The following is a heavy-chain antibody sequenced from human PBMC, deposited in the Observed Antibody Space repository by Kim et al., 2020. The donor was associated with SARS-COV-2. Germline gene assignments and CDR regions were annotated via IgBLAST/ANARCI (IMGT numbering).Heavy chain of an antibody. CDR1: GYTLVNYV. CDR2: ISIGNDNT. CDR3: ARGSGWAFDY. V-gene: IGHV1-3*04. Sequence: ASVKVSCKASGYTLVNYVMHWVRQAPGQRPEWMGLISIGNDNTKFSQKFQGRVTITRDTSASTAYMELTSLRSEDTAIYYCARGSGWAFDYWGQGTLVTVAS. J-gene: IGHJ4*02. D-gene: IGHD6-19*01.